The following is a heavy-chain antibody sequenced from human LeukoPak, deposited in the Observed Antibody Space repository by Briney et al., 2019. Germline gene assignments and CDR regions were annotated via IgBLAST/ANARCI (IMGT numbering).Heavy chain of an antibody. D-gene: IGHD1-26*01. CDR2: FDPEDGET. V-gene: IGHV1-24*01. Sequence: ASVKVSCKVSGYTLTELSMHWVRQAPGKGLEWMGGFDPEDGETIYAQKFQGRVTMTEDTSTDTAYMELSSLRSEDTAVYYCARARGVAFGSPRRNDAFDIWGQGTMVTVSS. J-gene: IGHJ3*02. CDR3: ARARGVAFGSPRRNDAFDI. CDR1: GYTLTELS.